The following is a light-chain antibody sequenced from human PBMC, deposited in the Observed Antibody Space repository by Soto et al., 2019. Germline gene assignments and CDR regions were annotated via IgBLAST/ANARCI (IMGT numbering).Light chain of an antibody. CDR2: GNS. CDR1: STNIGAGYD. J-gene: IGLJ3*02. Sequence: QSVLTQPPSVSGAPGQRVTISCTGSSTNIGAGYDVHWYQQLPGTAPKLLIYGNSHRPSGVPGRFSGSKSGTSASLAITGLQAEYEADYFCQSYDSSLSAWVFGGGTKLTVL. CDR3: QSYDSSLSAWV. V-gene: IGLV1-40*01.